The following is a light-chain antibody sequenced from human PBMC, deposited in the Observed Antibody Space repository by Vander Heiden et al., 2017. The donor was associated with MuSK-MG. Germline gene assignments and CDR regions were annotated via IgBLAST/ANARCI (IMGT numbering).Light chain of an antibody. CDR2: SAS. V-gene: IGKV1-39*01. CDR1: QNINNY. CDR3: QQSYTNPST. Sequence: DIQMTQSPSSLSASVGDRVTITCRASQNINNYLNWYQQKPGKAPKFVIYSASSLQSGVPSRFSRTGSGTDFTLTISRLQPEDFATYYSQQSYTNPSTFGHGTKPEIK. J-gene: IGKJ1*01.